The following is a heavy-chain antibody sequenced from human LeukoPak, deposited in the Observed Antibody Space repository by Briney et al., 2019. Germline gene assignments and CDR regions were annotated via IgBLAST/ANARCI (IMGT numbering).Heavy chain of an antibody. Sequence: GGSLRLSCSASGFSFSNYEMNWVRQAPGKGLEWVAYITNGGATKYYADSVEGRFTISRDNSKNTLYLQMNSLRAEDTAVYYCAKDSYSSSWYPLYYMDVWGKGTTVTVSS. CDR1: GFSFSNYE. CDR2: ITNGGATK. J-gene: IGHJ6*03. CDR3: AKDSYSSSWYPLYYMDV. D-gene: IGHD6-13*01. V-gene: IGHV3-23*01.